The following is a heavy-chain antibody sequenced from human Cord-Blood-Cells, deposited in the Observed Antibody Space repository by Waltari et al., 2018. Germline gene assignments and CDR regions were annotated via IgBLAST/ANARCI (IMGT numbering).Heavy chain of an antibody. V-gene: IGHV1-69*09. Sequence: QVQLVQSGAEVKKPGSSVKVSCKASGGTFSSYAISWVRQAPGQGLELMGRIIPILGIANYAQKVQGRVTITADKSTSTAYMELSSLRSEDTAVYYCARGTGDQGLGDFDYWGQGTLVTVSS. CDR1: GGTFSSYA. CDR2: IIPILGIA. D-gene: IGHD3-16*01. CDR3: ARGTGDQGLGDFDY. J-gene: IGHJ4*02.